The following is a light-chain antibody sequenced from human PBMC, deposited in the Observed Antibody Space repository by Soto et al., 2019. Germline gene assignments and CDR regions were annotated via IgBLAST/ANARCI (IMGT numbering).Light chain of an antibody. V-gene: IGKV1-39*01. CDR3: PQSYTTPSVT. CDR1: QSISNY. Sequence: DIQMTQSPSSLSASVGDRVTITCRASQSISNYLNWYKHKPGKAPKVLIYAASTLQDGVPSRLSGSGSGTDFSITTSSLQPKDCTTYFCPQSYTTPSVTFGGGAKVEIK. CDR2: AAS. J-gene: IGKJ4*01.